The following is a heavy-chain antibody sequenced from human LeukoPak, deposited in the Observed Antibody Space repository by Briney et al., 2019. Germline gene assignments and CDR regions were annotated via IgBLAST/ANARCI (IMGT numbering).Heavy chain of an antibody. CDR3: ARTGYSSDWFFDY. J-gene: IGHJ4*02. CDR1: GFXFSSYE. V-gene: IGHV3-48*03. Sequence: GGSLRLSCAASGFXFSSYEINWVRQAPGKGLEWVSYISTSASTIYYADSVRGRITISRDNAKNALYLQMNSLRADDTAVYYCARTGYSSDWFFDYWGQGILVTVSS. CDR2: ISTSASTI. D-gene: IGHD6-19*01.